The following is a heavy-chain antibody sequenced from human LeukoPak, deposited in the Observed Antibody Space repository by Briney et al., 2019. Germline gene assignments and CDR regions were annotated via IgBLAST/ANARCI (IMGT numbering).Heavy chain of an antibody. CDR2: ISGSGGST. V-gene: IGHV3-23*01. J-gene: IGHJ6*02. D-gene: IGHD3-22*01. Sequence: PGGSLRLSCAASGFTFSSYAMSWVRQAPGKGLEWVSAISGSGGSTYYADSVKGRFTISRDNSKNTLYLQMNSLRAEDTAVYYCAKDLEYYYDSSGYYRFWYYYYGMDVWGQGTTVTVSS. CDR1: GFTFSSYA. CDR3: AKDLEYYYDSSGYYRFWYYYYGMDV.